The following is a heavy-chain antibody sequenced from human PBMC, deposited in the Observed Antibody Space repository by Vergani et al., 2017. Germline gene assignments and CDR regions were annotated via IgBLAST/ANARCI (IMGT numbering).Heavy chain of an antibody. D-gene: IGHD2-15*01. J-gene: IGHJ5*02. CDR3: TRHWAVVAANNWFDP. V-gene: IGHV4-59*08. CDR1: GGSFNTYY. CDR2: INSTGST. Sequence: QVQLEESGPGLVKPSETLSLTCTVSGGSFNTYYWSWIRQSPGKGLEWIGYINSTGSTNYNPSLNSRVTMSVDTSKNQFSLKLSSVTAADTAVYYCTRHWAVVAANNWFDPWGQGTLVTVSS.